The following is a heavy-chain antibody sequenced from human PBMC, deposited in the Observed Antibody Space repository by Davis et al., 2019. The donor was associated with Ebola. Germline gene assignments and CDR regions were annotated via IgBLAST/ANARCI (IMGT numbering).Heavy chain of an antibody. V-gene: IGHV3-7*01. CDR1: GFTFSNYW. D-gene: IGHD6-13*01. Sequence: GESLKISCAASGFTFSNYWMGRVRQAPGKGLEWVANIRQDGSEKYYVDSVKGRFTISRDNSKNSLYLQMNSLRYEDTALYYCARDRYSSTWHRGYYWGQGILVTVSS. J-gene: IGHJ4*02. CDR3: ARDRYSSTWHRGYY. CDR2: IRQDGSEK.